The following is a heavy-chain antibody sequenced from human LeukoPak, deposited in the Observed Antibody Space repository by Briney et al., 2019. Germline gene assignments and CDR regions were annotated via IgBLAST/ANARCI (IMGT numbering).Heavy chain of an antibody. Sequence: PSETLSLTCTVSGGPISSYYWSWIRQPPGKGLEWIGEINHSGSTNYNPSLKSRVTISVDTSKNQFSLKLSSVTAADTAVYYCARATLDIVVVPAAMTTVTPFLHFDYWGQGTLVTVSS. CDR1: GGPISSYY. J-gene: IGHJ4*02. CDR3: ARATLDIVVVPAAMTTVTPFLHFDY. CDR2: INHSGST. V-gene: IGHV4-34*01. D-gene: IGHD2-2*01.